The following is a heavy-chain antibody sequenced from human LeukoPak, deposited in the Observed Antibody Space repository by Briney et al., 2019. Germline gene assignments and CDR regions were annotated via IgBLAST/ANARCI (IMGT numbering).Heavy chain of an antibody. Sequence: GGSLRLSCAASGFTVNSNYMSWVRQAPGKGLEWVSDIYSGGSTYYADSVKGRLSISRDNSKNLLYLQMNGLRAEDTAVYYCARDGAGAVGTFAYWGQGTLVTVSS. CDR3: ARDGAGAVGTFAY. D-gene: IGHD1-26*01. CDR2: IYSGGST. J-gene: IGHJ4*02. CDR1: GFTVNSNY. V-gene: IGHV3-66*01.